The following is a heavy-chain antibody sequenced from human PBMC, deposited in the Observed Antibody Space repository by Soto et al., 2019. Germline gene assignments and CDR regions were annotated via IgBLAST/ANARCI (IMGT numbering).Heavy chain of an antibody. V-gene: IGHV3-21*01. Sequence: EVQLVESGGGLVKPGGSLRLSCAASGFTFSSYSMNWVRQAPGKGLEWVSSISSSSSYIYYADSVKGRFTISRDNAKNSLYLQMNSLRVEDTAVYYCAVRITMVRGVNSFDYWGQGTLVTVSS. CDR1: GFTFSSYS. CDR3: AVRITMVRGVNSFDY. D-gene: IGHD3-10*01. J-gene: IGHJ4*02. CDR2: ISSSSSYI.